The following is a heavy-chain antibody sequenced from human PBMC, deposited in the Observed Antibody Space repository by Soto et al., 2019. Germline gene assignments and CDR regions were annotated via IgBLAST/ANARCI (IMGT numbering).Heavy chain of an antibody. CDR3: ARGFLYCSDGICYVEF. CDR1: GYAFTGYY. CDR2: IKPNSGDT. Sequence: QVQLVPSGAAVKKPGASVKVSCKASGYAFTGYYLHWVRQAPGQGLEWMGWIKPNSGDTNYAQKFQGRVSMTRDTSISKAYMELSRLRSDDTAVYSCARGFLYCSDGICYVEFWGQGTLVTVSS. V-gene: IGHV1-2*02. D-gene: IGHD2-15*01. J-gene: IGHJ4*02.